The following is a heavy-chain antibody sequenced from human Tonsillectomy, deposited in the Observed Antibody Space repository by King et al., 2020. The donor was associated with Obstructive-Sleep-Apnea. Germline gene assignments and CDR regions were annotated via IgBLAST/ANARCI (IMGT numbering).Heavy chain of an antibody. CDR2: ISSSGSTL. V-gene: IGHV3-11*01. Sequence: VQLVESGGGLVEPGGSLRLSCAASGFTFSDYYMSWIRQAPGKGLECISYISSSGSTLYYADSVKGRFTFSRDNAKNSLYLQMNSLSAEDTAVYYCVRVHLSAIDDYFDSWGQGTLVSVSS. CDR1: GFTFSDYY. J-gene: IGHJ4*02. D-gene: IGHD2-21*02. CDR3: VRVHLSAIDDYFDS.